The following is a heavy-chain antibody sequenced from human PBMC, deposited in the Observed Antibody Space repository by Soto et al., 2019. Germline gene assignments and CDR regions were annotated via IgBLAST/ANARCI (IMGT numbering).Heavy chain of an antibody. CDR3: ARGWGHYSGSRRAYFDY. CDR2: IYYSGSA. CDR1: GGSISSGGYY. V-gene: IGHV4-31*03. J-gene: IGHJ4*02. Sequence: SETLSLTCTVSGGSISSGGYYWSWIRQHPGKGLEWIGYIYYSGSAYYNPSLKSRVTISVDTSKNQFSLKLSSVTAADTAVYYCARGWGHYSGSRRAYFDYRAQGTLVTVSS. D-gene: IGHD1-26*01.